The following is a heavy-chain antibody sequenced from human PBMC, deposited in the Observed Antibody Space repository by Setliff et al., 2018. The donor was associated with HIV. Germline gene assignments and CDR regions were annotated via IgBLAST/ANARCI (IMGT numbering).Heavy chain of an antibody. Sequence: GGSLRLSCAASGLPVSDHFFDWVRQAPGKGLARLGRIFNRAERYTTHYVASVQGRFTISTDDSKNSVFLQMNGLKSEDTAVYYCLSDVDGANGGFWGQGSLVTVSS. CDR2: IFNRAERYTT. CDR1: GLPVSDHF. J-gene: IGHJ4*02. D-gene: IGHD2-8*01. V-gene: IGHV3-72*01. CDR3: LSDVDGANGGF.